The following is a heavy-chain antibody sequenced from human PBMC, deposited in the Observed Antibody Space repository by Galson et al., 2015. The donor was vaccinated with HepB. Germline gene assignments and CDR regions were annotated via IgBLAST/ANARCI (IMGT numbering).Heavy chain of an antibody. Sequence: ETLSLTCTVSGGSISSSSYYWGWIRQPPGKGLEWIGSIYYSGSTYYNPSLKSRVTISVDTSKNQFSLKLSSVTAADTAVCYCARHLIAARRINWFDPWGQGTLVTVSS. D-gene: IGHD6-6*01. V-gene: IGHV4-39*01. CDR1: GGSISSSSYY. CDR3: ARHLIAARRINWFDP. J-gene: IGHJ5*02. CDR2: IYYSGST.